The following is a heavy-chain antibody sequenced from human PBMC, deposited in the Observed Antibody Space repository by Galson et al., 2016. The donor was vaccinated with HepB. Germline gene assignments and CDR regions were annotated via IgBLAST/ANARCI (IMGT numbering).Heavy chain of an antibody. V-gene: IGHV3-74*01. CDR1: GFTFSSHF. D-gene: IGHD6-19*01. CDR2: VRRDDSNT. J-gene: IGHJ4*02. Sequence: SLRLSCAASGFTFSSHFMDWVRQSPGKGLVWVSRVRRDDSNTDYADSVKGRFTISRDNSKNTLYLQMNSLRADDTAFYYCGSIAVTGIRNYWGQGTLVTVSS. CDR3: GSIAVTGIRNY.